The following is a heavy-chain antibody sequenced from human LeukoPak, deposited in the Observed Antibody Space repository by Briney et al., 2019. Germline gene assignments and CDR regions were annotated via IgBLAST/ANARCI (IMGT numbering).Heavy chain of an antibody. D-gene: IGHD3-3*01. J-gene: IGHJ5*02. V-gene: IGHV4-59*08. CDR2: IYYSGST. CDR1: GGSISSYY. Sequence: SETLSLTCTVSGGSISSYYWGWIRQPPGKGLEWIGYIYYSGSTNYNPSLKSRVTISVDTSKNQFSLKLSSVTAADTAVYYCARTCYDFWSGYYTGTWFDPWGQGTLVTVSS. CDR3: ARTCYDFWSGYYTGTWFDP.